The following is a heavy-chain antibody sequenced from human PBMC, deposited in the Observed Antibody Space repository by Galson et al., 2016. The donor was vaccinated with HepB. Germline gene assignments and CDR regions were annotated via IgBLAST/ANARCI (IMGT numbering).Heavy chain of an antibody. CDR3: ARIPYDSYDLGAFDI. Sequence: TLSLTCTVSGGSVSSGDYYWSWIRQPPGKGLEWIGYIYYSGSAHSNPSLKSRATISVDTSKNQFSLRLTSVTAADTAVYYCARIPYDSYDLGAFDIWGQGTMVTVSS. V-gene: IGHV4-30-4*08. CDR1: GGSVSSGDYY. CDR2: IYYSGSA. D-gene: IGHD2-21*02. J-gene: IGHJ3*02.